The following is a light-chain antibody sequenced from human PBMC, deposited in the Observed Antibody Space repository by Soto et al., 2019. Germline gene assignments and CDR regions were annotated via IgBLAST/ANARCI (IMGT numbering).Light chain of an antibody. CDR3: QHFGGS. Sequence: EIALTQSPGTLSLSPGERATLSCRASQSVIRPYLAWYQQKPGQAPRLIMFGASSRATGIPDRFTGSGSGTDFPLTISGLEPEDFAMYYCQHFGGSFGGGTNVEIK. J-gene: IGKJ4*01. CDR2: GAS. V-gene: IGKV3-20*01. CDR1: QSVIRPY.